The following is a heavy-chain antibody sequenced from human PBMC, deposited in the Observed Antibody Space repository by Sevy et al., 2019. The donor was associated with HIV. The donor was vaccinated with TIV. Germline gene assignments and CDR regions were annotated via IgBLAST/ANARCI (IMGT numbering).Heavy chain of an antibody. J-gene: IGHJ1*01. D-gene: IGHD1-26*01. CDR1: GYSFTSYG. Sequence: ASVKVSCKASGYSFTSYGITWVRQAPGQGLEWMGWISTLNTNYAQKLQGRVTLTTDTSTSRVYMELRSLRSDDTAVYYCARAPSGTQGPGQYFQHWDQCTLVTVSS. CDR3: ARAPSGTQGPGQYFQH. V-gene: IGHV1-18*01. CDR2: ISTLNT.